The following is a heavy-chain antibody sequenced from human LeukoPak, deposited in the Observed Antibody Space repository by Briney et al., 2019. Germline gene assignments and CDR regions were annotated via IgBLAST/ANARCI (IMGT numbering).Heavy chain of an antibody. J-gene: IGHJ6*02. CDR1: GYSFTNYW. CDR3: ARQGLSSLRFYDGVDV. D-gene: IGHD3-16*02. V-gene: IGHV5-51*01. Sequence: GESLKISCKGSGYSFTNYWIGWVRQMPGKGLEWMGIIYPGDSDTRYSPSFQGQVPISADKSITTAYLQWSSLTASDSAMYYCARQGLSSLRFYDGVDVWGQGTTVTVSS. CDR2: IYPGDSDT.